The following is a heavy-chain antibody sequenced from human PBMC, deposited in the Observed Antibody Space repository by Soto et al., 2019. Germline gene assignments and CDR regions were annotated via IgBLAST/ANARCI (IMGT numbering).Heavy chain of an antibody. J-gene: IGHJ4*02. CDR1: GYSFSTYW. CDR3: ARHWAYYDSSGYYLDY. CDR2: IYPGDSDT. D-gene: IGHD3-22*01. Sequence: GESLKISCRCSGYSFSTYWIAWVRQMPGKGLEWMGIIYPGDSDTRYSPSFQGQVTISADKSISTAYLQWNSLKASDTAMYYCARHWAYYDSSGYYLDYWGQGTLVTAPQ. V-gene: IGHV5-51*01.